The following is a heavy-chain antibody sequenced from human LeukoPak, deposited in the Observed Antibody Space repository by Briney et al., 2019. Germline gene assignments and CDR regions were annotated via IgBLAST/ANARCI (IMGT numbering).Heavy chain of an antibody. V-gene: IGHV3-7*03. CDR1: GFTFSSYW. Sequence: GGSLRLSCAASGFTFSSYWMSWVRQAPGKGLEWVANIKPDGSEKYYVDSVKGRFTISRDNAENSLSLRMNSLRAEDTAVYYCARASSNYRFDWGQGTLVTVSS. CDR2: IKPDGSEK. D-gene: IGHD3-10*01. CDR3: ARASSNYRFD. J-gene: IGHJ4*02.